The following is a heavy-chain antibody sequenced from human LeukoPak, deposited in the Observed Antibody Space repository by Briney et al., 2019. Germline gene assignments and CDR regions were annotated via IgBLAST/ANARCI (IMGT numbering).Heavy chain of an antibody. Sequence: SQTLSLTCTVSGGSLSSGYYYWHWIRQPAGKGLEWLGRFYTSGSTNYNPSLKSRVTISVDTSKNQFSLDLSSVTAADTAVYYCARVVRKGGSYKRYFDYWGQGTLVTVSS. CDR1: GGSLSSGYYY. CDR3: ARVVRKGGSYKRYFDY. J-gene: IGHJ4*02. V-gene: IGHV4-61*02. D-gene: IGHD1-26*01. CDR2: FYTSGST.